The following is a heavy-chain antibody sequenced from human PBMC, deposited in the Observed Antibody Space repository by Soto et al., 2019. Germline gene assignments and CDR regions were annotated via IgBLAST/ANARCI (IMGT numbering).Heavy chain of an antibody. CDR2: ISATGGST. CDR1: GFTFSSYT. Sequence: GGSLRLSCAASGFTFSSYTMSWVRQAPGKGLEWVSGISATGGSTYYADSVKGRFTFSRDNSKNTLYLQMNSLRAEDTAVYYCAKGFIRDCGGDCTVDTWGQGTLVTVSS. CDR3: AKGFIRDCGGDCTVDT. D-gene: IGHD2-21*02. V-gene: IGHV3-23*01. J-gene: IGHJ5*02.